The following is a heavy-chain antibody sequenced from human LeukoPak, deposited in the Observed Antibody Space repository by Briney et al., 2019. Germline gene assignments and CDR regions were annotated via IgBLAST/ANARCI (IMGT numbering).Heavy chain of an antibody. CDR3: ARGGGSYYRAYYYYYYIDV. D-gene: IGHD1-26*01. Sequence: ASVKVSCKASGGTFSSYAISWVRQAPGQGLEWMGWMNPNSGNTGYAQKFQGRVTMTRNTSISTAYMELSSLRSEDTAVYYCARGGGSYYRAYYYYYYIDVWGKGTTVTVSS. CDR1: GGTFSSYA. V-gene: IGHV1-8*02. J-gene: IGHJ6*03. CDR2: MNPNSGNT.